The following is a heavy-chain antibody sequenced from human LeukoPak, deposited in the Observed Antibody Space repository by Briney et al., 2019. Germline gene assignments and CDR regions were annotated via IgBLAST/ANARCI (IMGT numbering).Heavy chain of an antibody. Sequence: SETLSLTCTASGGSISSSSYYWGWIRQPPGKGLEWIGSIYYSGSTYYNPSLKSRVTISVDTSKNQFSLKLSSVTAADTAVYYCAVTAATEVGFDYWGQGTLVTVSS. CDR1: GGSISSSSYY. V-gene: IGHV4-39*01. CDR3: AVTAATEVGFDY. D-gene: IGHD1-26*01. CDR2: IYYSGST. J-gene: IGHJ4*02.